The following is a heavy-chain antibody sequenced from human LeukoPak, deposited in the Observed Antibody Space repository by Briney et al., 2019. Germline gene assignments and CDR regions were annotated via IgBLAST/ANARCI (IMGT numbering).Heavy chain of an antibody. J-gene: IGHJ4*02. V-gene: IGHV4-4*07. CDR2: IYTGGST. Sequence: PSETLSPTCTVSGGSISSYYWSWIRQPAGKGLEWIGRIYTGGSTNYNPSLKSRVTMSVDTSKNQFSLKLSSVTAADTAVYYCARLTGYSSSWLFDYWGQGTLVTVSS. CDR1: GGSISSYY. CDR3: ARLTGYSSSWLFDY. D-gene: IGHD6-13*01.